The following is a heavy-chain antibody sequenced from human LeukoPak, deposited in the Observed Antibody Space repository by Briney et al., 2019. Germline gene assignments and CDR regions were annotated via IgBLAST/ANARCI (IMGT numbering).Heavy chain of an antibody. J-gene: IGHJ3*02. Sequence: SETLSLTCAVYGGSFSGYYWSWIRQPPGKGLEWIGEINHSGSTNYNPSLKSRVTISVDTSKNQFSLKLSSVTAADTAVYYCASGRKWRPFDIWGQGTMVTVSS. CDR3: ASGRKWRPFDI. CDR1: GGSFSGYY. V-gene: IGHV4-34*01. CDR2: INHSGST. D-gene: IGHD2-8*01.